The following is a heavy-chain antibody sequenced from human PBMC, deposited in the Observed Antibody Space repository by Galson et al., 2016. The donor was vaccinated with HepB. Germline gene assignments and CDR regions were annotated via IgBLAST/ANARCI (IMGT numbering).Heavy chain of an antibody. CDR3: TTTYSFGAFDI. J-gene: IGHJ3*02. V-gene: IGHV3-15*07. Sequence: SLRLSCAVSGFTLSDHYIDWVRQAPGKGLEWVGRIKSKSDGGTTEYAAPVKGRITISRDDSKNTLYLQMNSLKTEDTAVYYCTTTYSFGAFDIWGQGTMVTVSS. D-gene: IGHD5-18*01. CDR1: GFTLSDHY. CDR2: IKSKSDGGTT.